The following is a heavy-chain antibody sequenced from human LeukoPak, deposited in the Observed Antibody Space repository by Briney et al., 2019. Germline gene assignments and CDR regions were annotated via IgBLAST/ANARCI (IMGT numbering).Heavy chain of an antibody. CDR3: ARLLWFGESQWFDP. D-gene: IGHD3-10*01. J-gene: IGHJ5*02. Sequence: SETLSLTCTVSGGSISSSSYYWSWIRQPPGKGLEWIGEINHSGSTNYNPSLKSRVTISVDTSKNQFSLKLSSVTAADTAVYYCARLLWFGESQWFDPWGQGTLVTVSS. CDR2: INHSGST. V-gene: IGHV4-39*07. CDR1: GGSISSSSYY.